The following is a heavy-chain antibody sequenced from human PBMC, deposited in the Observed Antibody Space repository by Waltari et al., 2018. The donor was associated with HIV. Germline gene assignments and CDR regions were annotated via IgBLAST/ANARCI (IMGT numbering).Heavy chain of an antibody. D-gene: IGHD3-10*01. CDR3: AKDYRLSPMVRGVYDY. J-gene: IGHJ4*02. CDR2: ISGSGGST. CDR1: GFTFSSYA. Sequence: EVQLLESGGGLVQPGGSLRLSCAASGFTFSSYAMSWVRQAPGKGLEWVSAISGSGGSTYYADSVKRRFTISRDNSKNTLDLQVNSLGAEDTAVYYCAKDYRLSPMVRGVYDYWGQGTLVTVSS. V-gene: IGHV3-23*01.